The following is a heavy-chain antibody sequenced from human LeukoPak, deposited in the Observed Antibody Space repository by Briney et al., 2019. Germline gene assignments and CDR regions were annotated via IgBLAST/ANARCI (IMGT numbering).Heavy chain of an antibody. D-gene: IGHD3-10*01. J-gene: IGHJ5*02. Sequence: SETLSLTCAVSGGSISSFYWSWIRQPPGKGLEWIGYVFYTGDTNSNPSLKSRVTMSLDTSKNQFSLKLSSVTAADTAVYYCARQPHYYGSGIPGFDPWGQGTLVTVSS. CDR3: ARQPHYYGSGIPGFDP. CDR1: GGSISSFY. V-gene: IGHV4-59*08. CDR2: VFYTGDT.